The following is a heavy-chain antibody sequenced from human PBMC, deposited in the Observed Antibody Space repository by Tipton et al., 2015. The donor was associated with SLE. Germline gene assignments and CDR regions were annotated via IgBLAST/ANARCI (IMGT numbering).Heavy chain of an antibody. Sequence: TLSLTCTVSGGSLNNHFCSWIRQSAGKGLEWIGRVSPSGGTNYNPSLKSRVTMSVDTSKNQFSLKLSSVTAADTAVYYCARHDTNYGRNWFDPWGQGTLVTVSS. CDR2: VSPSGGT. D-gene: IGHD2-8*01. CDR3: ARHDTNYGRNWFDP. J-gene: IGHJ5*02. CDR1: GGSLNNHF. V-gene: IGHV4-4*07.